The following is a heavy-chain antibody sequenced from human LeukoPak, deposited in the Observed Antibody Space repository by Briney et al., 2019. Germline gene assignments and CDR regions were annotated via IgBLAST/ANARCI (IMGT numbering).Heavy chain of an antibody. Sequence: GASVKVSCKASGYTFTSYYMHWVRQAPGQGLEWMGITNPSGGSTSYTQKFQGRVAMTRDTSTSTVYMELSSLRSEDTAVYYCARDSGMKQQLDYFDYWGQGTLVTVSS. J-gene: IGHJ4*02. CDR1: GYTFTSYY. V-gene: IGHV1-46*01. D-gene: IGHD6-13*01. CDR3: ARDSGMKQQLDYFDY. CDR2: TNPSGGST.